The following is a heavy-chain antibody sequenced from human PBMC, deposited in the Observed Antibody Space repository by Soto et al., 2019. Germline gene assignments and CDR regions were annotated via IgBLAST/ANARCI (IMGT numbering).Heavy chain of an antibody. D-gene: IGHD3-9*01. J-gene: IGHJ6*02. Sequence: SCPTLVKPTQTLTLTCTFSGFSLSTGGVGVGCMRQPPGKAPEWLALIYWNDDKRYSPSLNSRLTITKDTSKNQVVLTMSNMDPVDTATYYGGRYYVLTGYRGCGMVVWGQGTRVTVSS. CDR1: GFSLSTGGVG. CDR2: IYWNDDK. CDR3: GRYYVLTGYRGCGMVV. V-gene: IGHV2-5*01.